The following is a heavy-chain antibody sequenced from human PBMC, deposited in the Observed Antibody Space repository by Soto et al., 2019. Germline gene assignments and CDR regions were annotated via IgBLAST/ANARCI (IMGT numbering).Heavy chain of an antibody. CDR2: INPNSGGT. Sequence: SVKVSCKASGYTFPGYYMHWVRQAPGQGLEWMGWINPNSGGTNYAQKFQGWVTMTRDTSISTAYMELSRLRSDDTAVYYCARAPKWSGYYTDYYYGLDDWGQGTTVTVSS. V-gene: IGHV1-2*04. CDR3: ARAPKWSGYYTDYYYGLDD. D-gene: IGHD3-3*01. CDR1: GYTFPGYY. J-gene: IGHJ6*02.